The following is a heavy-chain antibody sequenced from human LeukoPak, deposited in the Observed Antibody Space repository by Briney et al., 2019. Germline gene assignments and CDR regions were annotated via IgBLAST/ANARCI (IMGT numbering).Heavy chain of an antibody. Sequence: SETLSLTCTVSGGSISSGDYYWSWIRQPPGKGLEWIGYIYYSGSTYYNPSLKSRVTISVDTSKNQFSLKLSSVTAADTAVYYCARDGDYGSGPNAFDIWGQGTMVTVSS. D-gene: IGHD3-10*01. CDR2: IYYSGST. V-gene: IGHV4-30-4*02. CDR1: GGSISSGDYY. CDR3: ARDGDYGSGPNAFDI. J-gene: IGHJ3*02.